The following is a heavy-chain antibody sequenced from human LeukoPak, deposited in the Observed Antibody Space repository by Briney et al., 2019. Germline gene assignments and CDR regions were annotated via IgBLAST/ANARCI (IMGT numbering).Heavy chain of an antibody. J-gene: IGHJ4*02. CDR2: ISAYNGNT. D-gene: IGHD3-22*01. CDR3: ARDRSMIVVGNFDY. CDR1: GYTFTSYG. V-gene: IGHV1-18*01. Sequence: ASVKVSCKASGYTFTSYGISWVRQAPGQGPEWMGWISAYNGNTNYAQKLQGRVTMTTDTSTSTAYMELRSLRSDDTAVYYCARDRSMIVVGNFDYWGQGTLVTVSS.